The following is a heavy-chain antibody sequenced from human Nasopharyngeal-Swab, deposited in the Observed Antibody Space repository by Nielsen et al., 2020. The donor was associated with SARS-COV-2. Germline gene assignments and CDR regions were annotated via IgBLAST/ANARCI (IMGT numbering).Heavy chain of an antibody. V-gene: IGHV1-46*01. Sequence: ASVKVSCKASGYTFIDYYMHWVRQAPGQGLEWMGIINPSGGSTRHAQKFQGRVTMTRDTSTSTVYMQLSSLRSEDTAVYYCARLSSGKGGFDIWGQGTMVTVSS. J-gene: IGHJ3*02. D-gene: IGHD3-16*02. CDR3: ARLSSGKGGFDI. CDR1: GYTFIDYY. CDR2: INPSGGST.